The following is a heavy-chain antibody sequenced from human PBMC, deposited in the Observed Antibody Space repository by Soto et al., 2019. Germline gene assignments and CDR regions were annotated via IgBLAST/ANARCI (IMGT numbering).Heavy chain of an antibody. Sequence: EVQLVESGGGLVQPGRSLRLSCAASGFTFDDYAMHWVRQAPGKGLEWVSGISWNSGSIGYADSVKGRFTISRDNAKNSLYLQMNRLRAEDTALYYCAKDISEVAAGTWCDPWGQGTLVTVSS. CDR3: AKDISEVAAGTWCDP. J-gene: IGHJ5*02. D-gene: IGHD6-13*01. CDR2: ISWNSGSI. CDR1: GFTFDDYA. V-gene: IGHV3-9*01.